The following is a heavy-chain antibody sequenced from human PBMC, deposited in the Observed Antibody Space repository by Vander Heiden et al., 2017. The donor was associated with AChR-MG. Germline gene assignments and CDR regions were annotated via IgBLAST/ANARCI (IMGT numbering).Heavy chain of an antibody. J-gene: IGHJ4*02. V-gene: IGHV4-39*01. Sequence: QLQLQESGSGLVKPSETLSLTCTVSGGSISSSSYYWGWIRQPPGKGLEWIGSIYYSGSTYYNPSLKSRVTISVDTSKNQFSLKLSSVTAADTAVYYCARQADIVVVVAAANFDYWGQGTLVTVSS. CDR3: ARQADIVVVVAAANFDY. CDR2: IYYSGST. D-gene: IGHD2-15*01. CDR1: GGSISSSSYY.